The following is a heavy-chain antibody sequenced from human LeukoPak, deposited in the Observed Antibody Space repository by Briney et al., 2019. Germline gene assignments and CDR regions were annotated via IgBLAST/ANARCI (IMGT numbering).Heavy chain of an antibody. D-gene: IGHD6-13*01. CDR1: GGSIGAYY. Sequence: SETLSLTCTVSGGSIGAYYWSWIRQPPGKGLEWIGYIDYSGSTNYNPSLKSGVTTSIDTSKNQFSLKLRSVTAADTAVYYCARVRRHSSRPDAFDIWGQGTMVTVSS. V-gene: IGHV4-59*01. CDR3: ARVRRHSSRPDAFDI. CDR2: IDYSGST. J-gene: IGHJ3*02.